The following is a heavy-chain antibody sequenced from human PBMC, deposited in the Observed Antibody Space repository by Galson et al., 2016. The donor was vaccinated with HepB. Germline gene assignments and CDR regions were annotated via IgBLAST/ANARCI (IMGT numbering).Heavy chain of an antibody. Sequence: TLSLTCTVSGGSISSGGYYWSWIRQHPGKGLEWIGYIYHSGTTYYNPSPRSRITISVDTSKNQFSLNLSSVTAADTAVYYCARDFGDGFFDYWGQGTLVTVSS. D-gene: IGHD5-24*01. J-gene: IGHJ4*02. CDR1: GGSISSGGYY. V-gene: IGHV4-31*03. CDR3: ARDFGDGFFDY. CDR2: IYHSGTT.